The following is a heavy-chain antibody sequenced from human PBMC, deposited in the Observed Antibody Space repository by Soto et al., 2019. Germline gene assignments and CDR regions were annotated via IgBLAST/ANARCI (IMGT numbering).Heavy chain of an antibody. V-gene: IGHV1-18*01. D-gene: IGHD3-10*01. CDR1: GDTYVPYG. CDR2: IRSSTDNV. Sequence: QVQLVQSGAEVKKPGASVKVSCGAFGDTYVPYGVNWVRQAPGEGLEWMGRIRSSTDNVEYTQSAQGRVIMTTDTSTNTAYMELRSLTSDDTAVYYWARGGPTTADHYYGMDVWGKGTTVTASS. J-gene: IGHJ6*04. CDR3: ARGGPTTADHYYGMDV.